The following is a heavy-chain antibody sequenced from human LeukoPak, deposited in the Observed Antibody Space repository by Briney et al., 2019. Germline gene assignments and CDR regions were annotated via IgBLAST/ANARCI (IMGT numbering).Heavy chain of an antibody. CDR2: INPNSGGT. J-gene: IGHJ4*02. Sequence: GASVKVSCKASGYTFTGYYMHWVRQAPGQGLEWMGWINPNSGGTNYAQKFQGWVTMTRDTSISTAYMELSRLRSDDTAVYYCARDLLGYSYLFDYWGQGTLVTVSS. CDR1: GYTFTGYY. CDR3: ARDLLGYSYLFDY. D-gene: IGHD5-18*01. V-gene: IGHV1-2*04.